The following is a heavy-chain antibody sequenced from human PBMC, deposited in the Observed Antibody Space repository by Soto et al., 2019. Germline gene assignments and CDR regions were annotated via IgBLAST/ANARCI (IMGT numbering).Heavy chain of an antibody. D-gene: IGHD4-17*01. CDR2: ISSSSSYI. CDR1: GFTFSSYS. Sequence: GGSLRLSCAASGFTFSSYSMNWVRQAPGKGLEWVSSISSSSSYIYYADSVKGRFTISRDNAKNSLYLQMNSLRAEDTAVYYCARDQSDGDYVNYYYGMDVWGQGTTVTVSS. CDR3: ARDQSDGDYVNYYYGMDV. V-gene: IGHV3-21*01. J-gene: IGHJ6*02.